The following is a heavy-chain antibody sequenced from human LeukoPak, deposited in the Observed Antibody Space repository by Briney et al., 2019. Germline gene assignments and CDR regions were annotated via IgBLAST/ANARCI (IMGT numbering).Heavy chain of an antibody. CDR2: IKQDGGKK. CDR1: GFTFTNYW. D-gene: IGHD6-19*01. V-gene: IGHV3-7*03. Sequence: GGSLRLSCAASGFTFTNYWMHWVRQAPGKGLEWVANIKQDGGKKYYVDSVKGRFTISRDNAKNSLYLQMNSLRAEDTAIYYCARVPQQWLHYFDYWGQGTLVTVSS. J-gene: IGHJ4*02. CDR3: ARVPQQWLHYFDY.